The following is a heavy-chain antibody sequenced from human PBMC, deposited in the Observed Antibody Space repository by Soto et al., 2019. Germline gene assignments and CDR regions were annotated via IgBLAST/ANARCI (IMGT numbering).Heavy chain of an antibody. CDR1: GGTFNNYA. Sequence: QVQLVQSGAEVKKPGSSVKVSCKASGGTFNNYAISWVRQAPGQGLEWMGGSIPIIGTADYAHKFQGRLAISADEYTGPTFMELSSLRSEDTALYYCARGVVDVVATSAFDYWGQGTLVTVSS. D-gene: IGHD5-12*01. V-gene: IGHV1-69*01. CDR2: SIPIIGTA. J-gene: IGHJ4*02. CDR3: ARGVVDVVATSAFDY.